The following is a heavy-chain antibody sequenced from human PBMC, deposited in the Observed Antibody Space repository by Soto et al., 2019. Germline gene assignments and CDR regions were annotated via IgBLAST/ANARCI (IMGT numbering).Heavy chain of an antibody. Sequence: GGSLRLSCAASGFTFSSYGMHWVRQAPGKGLEWVAVISYDGSNKYYADSVKGRFTISRDNSKNTLYLQMNSLRAEDTAVYYCAIWRKVNQYYFDYWGQGTLVTVSS. CDR1: GFTFSSYG. CDR3: AIWRKVNQYYFDY. V-gene: IGHV3-30*03. CDR2: ISYDGSNK. J-gene: IGHJ4*02.